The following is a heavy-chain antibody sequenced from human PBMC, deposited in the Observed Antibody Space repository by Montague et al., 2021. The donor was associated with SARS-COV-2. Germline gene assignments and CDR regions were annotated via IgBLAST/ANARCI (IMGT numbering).Heavy chain of an antibody. V-gene: IGHV3-48*02. J-gene: IGHJ6*02. CDR1: GFTFSSYA. CDR2: ISSSSSTI. D-gene: IGHD3-9*01. Sequence: SLRLSCAASGFTFSSYAMHWVRQAPGKGLEWVSYISSSSSTIYYADSVKGRFTISRDNAKNSLYLQMNSLRDEDTAVYYCARGTYTYYDILTGRTYGMDVWGQGTTVTVSS. CDR3: ARGTYTYYDILTGRTYGMDV.